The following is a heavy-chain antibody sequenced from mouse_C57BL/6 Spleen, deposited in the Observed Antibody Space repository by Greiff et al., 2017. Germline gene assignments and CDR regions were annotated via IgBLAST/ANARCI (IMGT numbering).Heavy chain of an antibody. CDR2: IDPSDSET. D-gene: IGHD2-4*01. V-gene: IGHV1-52*01. CDR3: ARDYDYLYFDC. CDR1: GYTFTSYW. J-gene: IGHJ2*01. Sequence: VQLQQPGAELVRPGSSVKLSCKASGYTFTSYWMPWVKQRPIQGLEWIGNIDPSDSETHYNQKFKDKATLTVDKSSSTAYMQLSSLTSEDSTVYYCARDYDYLYFDCEGQGPTLTVSS.